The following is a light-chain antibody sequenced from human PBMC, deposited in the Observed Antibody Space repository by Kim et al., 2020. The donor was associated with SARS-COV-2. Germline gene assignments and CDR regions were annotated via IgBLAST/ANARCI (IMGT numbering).Light chain of an antibody. CDR3: QQYGSSPRLT. J-gene: IGKJ4*01. V-gene: IGKV3-20*01. Sequence: PGERATLSCRASQSVSSSYLAWYQQKPGQAPRLLIYGASSRATGIPDRFSGSGSGTDFTLTISRLEPEDFAVYYCQQYGSSPRLTFGGGTKVDIK. CDR2: GAS. CDR1: QSVSSSY.